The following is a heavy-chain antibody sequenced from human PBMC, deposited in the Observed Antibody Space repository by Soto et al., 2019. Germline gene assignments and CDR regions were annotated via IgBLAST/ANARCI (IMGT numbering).Heavy chain of an antibody. Sequence: QLQLQESGPGLVKPSETLSLTCTVSGGSISSSSYYWGWIRQPPGKGLEWIGSIYYSGSTYYNPSLKSRVTISVDTSKNQFSLKLSSVTAADTAVYYCARVDTAMKSYYFDYWGQGTLVTVSS. CDR2: IYYSGST. D-gene: IGHD5-18*01. J-gene: IGHJ4*02. CDR1: GGSISSSSYY. CDR3: ARVDTAMKSYYFDY. V-gene: IGHV4-39*01.